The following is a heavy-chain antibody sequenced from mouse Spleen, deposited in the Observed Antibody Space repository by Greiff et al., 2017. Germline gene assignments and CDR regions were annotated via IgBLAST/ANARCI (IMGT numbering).Heavy chain of an antibody. Sequence: VQLQQSGAELVRPGASVTLSCKASGYTFTDYEMHWVKQTPVHGLEWIGAIDPETGGTAYNQKFKGKATLTADKSSSTAYMELRSLTSEDSAVYYCTRGGIFITTVVAPFDYWGQGTTLTVSS. J-gene: IGHJ2*01. CDR3: TRGGIFITTVVAPFDY. D-gene: IGHD1-1*01. CDR2: IDPETGGT. V-gene: IGHV1-15*01. CDR1: GYTFTDYE.